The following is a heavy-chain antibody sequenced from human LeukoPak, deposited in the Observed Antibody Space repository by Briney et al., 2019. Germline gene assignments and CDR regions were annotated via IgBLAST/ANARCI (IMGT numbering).Heavy chain of an antibody. D-gene: IGHD2-2*01. CDR3: ARLTGRDTSDWPYFHY. Sequence: SETLSLTCTVSGGSISSSSYYWGWIRQPPGKGLEWIGSIYYSGSTNYNPSLKSRVIISVDTSNNQFSLKLSSVTAADTAVFYCARLTGRDTSDWPYFHYWGQGALVTVSA. V-gene: IGHV4-39*01. J-gene: IGHJ4*01. CDR1: GGSISSSSYY. CDR2: IYYSGST.